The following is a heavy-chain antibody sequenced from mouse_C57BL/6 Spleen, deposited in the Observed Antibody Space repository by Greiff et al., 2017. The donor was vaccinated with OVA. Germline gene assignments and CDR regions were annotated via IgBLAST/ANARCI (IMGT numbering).Heavy chain of an antibody. CDR1: GYAFSSSW. V-gene: IGHV1-82*01. J-gene: IGHJ3*01. CDR2: IYPGDGDT. D-gene: IGHD3-1*01. CDR3: ARSGDDGRAWFAD. Sequence: QVQLQQSGPELVKPGASVKISCTASGYAFSSSWMNWVQQRPGKGLEWIGRIYPGDGDTNYNGKFKGKATLTADKSSSTAYMQLSSRIYEDAAVYFCARSGDDGRAWFADWGQGTLVTVSA.